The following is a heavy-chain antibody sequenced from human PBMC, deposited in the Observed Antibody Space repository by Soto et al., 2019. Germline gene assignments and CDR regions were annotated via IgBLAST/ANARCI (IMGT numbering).Heavy chain of an antibody. CDR2: ISGSGGST. V-gene: IGHV3-23*01. J-gene: IGHJ4*02. CDR3: AREIATITWSFDY. CDR1: GFTFSSYA. Sequence: EVQLLESGGGLVQPGGSLRLSCAASGFTFSSYAMSWVRRAPGKGLEWVSAISGSGGSTYYADSVKGRFTISRNNSKNTLDQQMNSLRAEDTAVYYCAREIATITWSFDYWGQGTLVTVSS. D-gene: IGHD5-12*01.